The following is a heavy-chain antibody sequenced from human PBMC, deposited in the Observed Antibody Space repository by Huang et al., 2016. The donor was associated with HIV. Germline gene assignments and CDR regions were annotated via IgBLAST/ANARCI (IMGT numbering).Heavy chain of an antibody. V-gene: IGHV3-49*03. D-gene: IGHD4-17*01. J-gene: IGHJ4*02. Sequence: EVQLVESGGGLVQPGGSLRLSCTASGFTFGDYAMTWFRQAAGKGLEWVGFIRSKDYGGTTKYAASVKGRFTISRDDSKSIAYLQMNSLKTEDTAVYYCTRDAYGDHDREWYWGQGTLVTVSS. CDR1: GFTFGDYA. CDR3: TRDAYGDHDREWY. CDR2: IRSKDYGGTT.